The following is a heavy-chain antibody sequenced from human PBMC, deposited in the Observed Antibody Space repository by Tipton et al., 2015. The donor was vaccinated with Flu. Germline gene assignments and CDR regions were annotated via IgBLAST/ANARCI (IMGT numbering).Heavy chain of an antibody. CDR1: GGSVTTSSFY. CDR2: LYNSETT. CDR3: ARLGGLYSSGY. J-gene: IGHJ4*02. Sequence: TLSLTCTVSGGSVTTSSFYWGWIRQPPGKGLEWIGSLYNSETTSYNPSLKSRVTISVDTSKNQFSLKVTSVTAVDTAVYYCARLGGLYSSGYRGQGILVTVSS. V-gene: IGHV4-39*01. D-gene: IGHD6-19*01.